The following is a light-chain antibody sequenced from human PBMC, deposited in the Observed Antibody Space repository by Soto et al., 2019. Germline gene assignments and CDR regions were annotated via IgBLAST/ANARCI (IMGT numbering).Light chain of an antibody. J-gene: IGKJ1*01. Sequence: IRMTQSPSSFSASTGDRVSITCRATQDIGTYLAWYQQIPGKAPKLLIYKASSLESGVPSRFSGSGSGTEFTLTISSLQPDDFATYYCQQYNSYSKTFGQGTKVDIK. CDR1: QDIGTY. CDR2: KAS. V-gene: IGKV1-5*03. CDR3: QQYNSYSKT.